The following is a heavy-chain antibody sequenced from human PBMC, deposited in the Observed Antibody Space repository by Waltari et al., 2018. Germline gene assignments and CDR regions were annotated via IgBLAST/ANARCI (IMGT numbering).Heavy chain of an antibody. CDR1: GGSFRGYY. D-gene: IGHD3-10*01. V-gene: IGHV4-34*01. J-gene: IGHJ4*02. Sequence: QVQLQQWGAGLLKPSETLSLTCAVYGGSFRGYYWSWARQPPGKGLEWIGEIKHSGSTNSNPSLKSRVTISVDTSKTQFSLKLSSVAAADTDGCYCAGVYGSGSFFDYWGQGTLVTVSS. CDR3: AGVYGSGSFFDY. CDR2: IKHSGST.